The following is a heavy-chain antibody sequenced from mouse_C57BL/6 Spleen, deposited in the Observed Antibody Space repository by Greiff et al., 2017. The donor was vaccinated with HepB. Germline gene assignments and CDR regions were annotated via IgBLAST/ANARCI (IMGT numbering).Heavy chain of an antibody. CDR1: GYTFTSYW. CDR2: IYPGSGST. Sequence: QVQLQQPGAELVKPGASVKMSCKASGYTFTSYWITWVKQRPGQGLEWIGDIYPGSGSTNYNEKFKSKATLPVDTSSSTAYMQLSILTSEDSAVYYCARESITTVANYWYFDVWGTGTTVTVSS. D-gene: IGHD1-1*01. J-gene: IGHJ1*03. V-gene: IGHV1-55*01. CDR3: ARESITTVANYWYFDV.